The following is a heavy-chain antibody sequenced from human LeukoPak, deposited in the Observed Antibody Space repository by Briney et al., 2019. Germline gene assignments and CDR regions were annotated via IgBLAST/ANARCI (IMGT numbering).Heavy chain of an antibody. CDR2: IFPDDSNT. V-gene: IGHV5-51*01. Sequence: GESLKISCKGSGYRFTDYWIGWVRQMPGKGLEWMGIIFPDDSNTKYSPSFEGQVTISVDNSISTAYLQWSSLKASDTAMYYCARHGLEGCSGGGCYKSCLYYGMDVWGQGTTVTVSS. J-gene: IGHJ6*02. CDR3: ARHGLEGCSGGGCYKSCLYYGMDV. CDR1: GYRFTDYW. D-gene: IGHD2-15*01.